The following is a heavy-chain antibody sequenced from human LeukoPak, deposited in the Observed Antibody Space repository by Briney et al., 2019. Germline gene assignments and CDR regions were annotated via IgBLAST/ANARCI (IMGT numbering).Heavy chain of an antibody. CDR3: ATKNIWARNVY. CDR2: IYHSGST. J-gene: IGHJ4*02. Sequence: SETLSLTCTVSGYSISSGYYWGWIRQPPGKGLEWIGSIYHSGSTYYNPSLKSRVTISVDTSKNQFSLKLSSVTAADTAVYYCATKNIWARNVYWGQGTLVTVSS. D-gene: IGHD1/OR15-1a*01. V-gene: IGHV4-38-2*02. CDR1: GYSISSGYY.